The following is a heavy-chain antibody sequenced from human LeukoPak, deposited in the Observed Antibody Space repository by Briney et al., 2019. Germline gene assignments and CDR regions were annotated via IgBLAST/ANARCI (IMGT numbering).Heavy chain of an antibody. J-gene: IGHJ4*02. CDR3: ARGTERTRISGYYSFDY. V-gene: IGHV4-4*07. D-gene: IGHD5-12*01. Sequence: SETLSLTCTVSGGSLSDHFWTWIRQPAGKGLEWIGRIRWGTAYYNPSLESRVIISLDTSNNQFSLKVTSVTAADTAVYYCARGTERTRISGYYSFDYWRRGILVTVSS. CDR2: IRWGTA. CDR1: GGSLSDHF.